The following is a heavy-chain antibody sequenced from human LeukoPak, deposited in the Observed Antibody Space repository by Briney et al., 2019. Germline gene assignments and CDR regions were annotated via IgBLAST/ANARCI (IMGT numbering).Heavy chain of an antibody. CDR3: ARDSGTTGEVKFDP. V-gene: IGHV4-4*07. D-gene: IGHD3-10*01. J-gene: IGHJ5*02. CDR1: GGPISSYY. Sequence: SETLSLTCTVSGGPISSYYWSWIRQPAGKGLEWIGRIYTSGSITYNPSLKSRVSMSVDTSKNQFSLKLSSVTAADTAVYYCARDSGTTGEVKFDPWGQGTLVTVSS. CDR2: IYTSGSI.